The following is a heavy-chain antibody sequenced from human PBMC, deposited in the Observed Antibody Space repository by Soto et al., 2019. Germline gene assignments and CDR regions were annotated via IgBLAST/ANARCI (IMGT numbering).Heavy chain of an antibody. V-gene: IGHV3-30*18. CDR1: GFTFSSYG. J-gene: IGHJ4*02. D-gene: IGHD2-8*01. CDR3: AKDPVGYCTNGVCSSFDY. Sequence: PGGSLRLSCAASGFTFSSYGMHWVRQAPGKGLEWVAVISYDGSNKYYADSVKGRFTISRDNSKNTLYLQMNSLRAEDTAVYYCAKDPVGYCTNGVCSSFDYWGQATLVTVSS. CDR2: ISYDGSNK.